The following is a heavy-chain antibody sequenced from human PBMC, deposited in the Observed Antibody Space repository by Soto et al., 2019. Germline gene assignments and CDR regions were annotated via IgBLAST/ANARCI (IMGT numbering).Heavy chain of an antibody. CDR1: GGSFSGYY. V-gene: IGHV4-34*01. Sequence: SETLSLTCAVYGGSFSGYYWSWIRQPPGKGLEWIREINHSGSTNYNPSLKSRVTISVDTSKNQFSLKLSSVTAADTAVYYCARGGIITMVRGVMGRFGYWGQGTPVTVSS. CDR2: INHSGST. J-gene: IGHJ4*02. CDR3: ARGGIITMVRGVMGRFGY. D-gene: IGHD3-10*01.